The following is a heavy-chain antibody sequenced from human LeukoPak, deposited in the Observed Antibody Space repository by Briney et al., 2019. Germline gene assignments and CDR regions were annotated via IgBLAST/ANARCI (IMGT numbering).Heavy chain of an antibody. D-gene: IGHD5-18*01. CDR2: IKQDGSER. V-gene: IGHV3-7*01. J-gene: IGHJ5*02. CDR1: GFTFYDYW. CDR3: VRAGGAYSFNP. Sequence: GGSLRLSCVASGFTFYDYWMNWVRQSPGKGLKWVANIKQDGSERYYVDSVKGRFTISRDNAKNSLYLQMNSLRAEDTAVYYCVRAGGAYSFNPWGQGTLVTVSS.